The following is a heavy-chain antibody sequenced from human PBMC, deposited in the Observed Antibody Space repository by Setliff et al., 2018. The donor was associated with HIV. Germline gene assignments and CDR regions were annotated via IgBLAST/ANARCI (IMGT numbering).Heavy chain of an antibody. CDR2: IYYSGST. Sequence: PSETLSLTCTVSGGSISTTYYYWGWIRQPPGKGLEWIGRIYYSGSTYYNPSLKSRVTISVDTSKNQFSLKLSSVTAADTAVYYCARTRTTGNYYYGMDVWAKGPRSPSP. J-gene: IGHJ6*02. V-gene: IGHV4-39*07. CDR3: ARTRTTGNYYYGMDV. CDR1: GGSISTTYYY. D-gene: IGHD1-1*01.